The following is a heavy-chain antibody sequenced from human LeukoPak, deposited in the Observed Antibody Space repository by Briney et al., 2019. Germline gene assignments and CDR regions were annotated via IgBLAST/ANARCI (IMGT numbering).Heavy chain of an antibody. V-gene: IGHV1-69*05. Sequence: SVKVSCKASGGTFSSYAISWVRQAPGQGLEWMGGIIPIFGTANYAQKLQGRVTMTTDTSTSTAYMELRSLRSDDTAVYYCARDTGGGEHFDYWGQGTLVTVSS. D-gene: IGHD1-14*01. J-gene: IGHJ4*02. CDR3: ARDTGGGEHFDY. CDR2: IIPIFGTA. CDR1: GGTFSSYA.